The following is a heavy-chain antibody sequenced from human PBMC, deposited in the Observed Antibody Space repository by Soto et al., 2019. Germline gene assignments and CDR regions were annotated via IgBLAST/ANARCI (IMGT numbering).Heavy chain of an antibody. V-gene: IGHV1-18*01. CDR3: VMVDNYVTPTPQDV. CDR1: GYIFVNYG. D-gene: IGHD3-16*01. J-gene: IGHJ6*02. CDR2: ISPYTGNT. Sequence: QVQLVQSGDEVKKPGASVKVSCKGSGYIFVNYGIAWVRQAPGQELEWMGWISPYTGNTHSATKVQGRLTMTTDTSTSTAYMDLGSLTSDDTAVYYCVMVDNYVTPTPQDVWGQGTTVTVSS.